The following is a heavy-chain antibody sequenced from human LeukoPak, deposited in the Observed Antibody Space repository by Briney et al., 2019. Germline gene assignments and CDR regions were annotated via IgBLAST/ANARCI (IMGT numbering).Heavy chain of an antibody. V-gene: IGHV3-23*01. D-gene: IGHD6-25*01. CDR1: GFTFSSYA. CDR3: ARKGIGSSRYQNMDV. J-gene: IGHJ6*03. CDR2: IINGGRT. Sequence: PGGSLRLSCAASGFTFSSYAMSWVRQAPGKGPEWVSTIINGGRTYYAASVKGRFTVSRDTSKNTLYLQMNSLRAEDTAVYYCARKGIGSSRYQNMDVWGKGTTVTVSS.